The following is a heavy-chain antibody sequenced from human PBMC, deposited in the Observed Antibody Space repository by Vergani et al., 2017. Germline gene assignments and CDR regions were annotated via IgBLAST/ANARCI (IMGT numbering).Heavy chain of an antibody. Sequence: EVQLVESGGDLVQPGRSLRISCTASGFTFGYYAMDWFRQAPGQGLEWVGGIRSKAYGQATIYAASGKGRFTISRDDSKSIAYLQMNNLQTEDTAMYYCVRDQVTMLRGSDALDIWGQGTMVTVSS. V-gene: IGHV3-49*03. D-gene: IGHD3-10*01. CDR2: IRSKAYGQAT. CDR1: GFTFGYYA. CDR3: VRDQVTMLRGSDALDI. J-gene: IGHJ3*02.